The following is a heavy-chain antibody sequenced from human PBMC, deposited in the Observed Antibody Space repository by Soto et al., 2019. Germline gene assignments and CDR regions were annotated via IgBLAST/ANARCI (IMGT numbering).Heavy chain of an antibody. CDR3: AKESCRSGGCHYAYFDF. Sequence: EVQLLESGGGLAQPGGSLRVSCAASGFTFGNYAMSWVRQAPGKGLEWVSATLGSGDTTWYAESVKGRFTISRDNSKHTLYLQINSLTAEHTAVYYCAKESCRSGGCHYAYFDFWGLGTLVTVSS. D-gene: IGHD2-15*01. CDR2: TLGSGDTT. CDR1: GFTFGNYA. V-gene: IGHV3-23*01. J-gene: IGHJ4*02.